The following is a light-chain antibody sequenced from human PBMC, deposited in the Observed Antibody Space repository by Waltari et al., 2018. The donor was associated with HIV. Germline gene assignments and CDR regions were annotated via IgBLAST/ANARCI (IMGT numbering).Light chain of an antibody. CDR3: AVWDDTLNGPV. V-gene: IGLV1-47*01. CDR1: HSNVRSNY. J-gene: IGLJ2*01. Sequence: QSVLTQPPSTSGTSGQRVTIPCSGSHSNVRSNYISWYRQFPGAAPKLLIYRNNQRPSGVADRFSGSKSGTSASLAISGLRSGDEADYYCAVWDDTLNGPVFGGGTRVTVL. CDR2: RNN.